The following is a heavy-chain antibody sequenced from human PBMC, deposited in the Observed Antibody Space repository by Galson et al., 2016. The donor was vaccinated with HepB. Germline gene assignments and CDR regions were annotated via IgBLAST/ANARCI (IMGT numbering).Heavy chain of an antibody. CDR1: AYYFGRYW. D-gene: IGHD3-9*01. CDR2: IYLGDSDT. V-gene: IGHV5-51*01. Sequence: QSGAEVKKPGESLKISCKDSAYYFGRYWIGWVRQMPGKGLEWMGIIYLGDSDTRYNPSFRDQVTISADKSISTAYLQWSSLKPSDTAMYYCARVQFVWLLYYYYGVDVWGQGTSVTVSS. CDR3: ARVQFVWLLYYYYGVDV. J-gene: IGHJ6*02.